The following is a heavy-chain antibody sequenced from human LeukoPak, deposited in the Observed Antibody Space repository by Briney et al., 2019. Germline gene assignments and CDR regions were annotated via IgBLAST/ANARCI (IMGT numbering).Heavy chain of an antibody. J-gene: IGHJ6*03. D-gene: IGHD2-2*01. CDR3: EAAIHFYYYYYYMDV. V-gene: IGHV3-48*01. CDR1: GFTFSSYS. Sequence: GGSLRLSCAASGFTFSSYSMNWVRQAPGKGLEWVSYISSSSTIYYADSVKGRFTISRDNAKNSLYLQMNSLRAEDTAVYYCEAAIHFYYYYYYMDVWGEGTTVTVSS. CDR2: ISSSSTI.